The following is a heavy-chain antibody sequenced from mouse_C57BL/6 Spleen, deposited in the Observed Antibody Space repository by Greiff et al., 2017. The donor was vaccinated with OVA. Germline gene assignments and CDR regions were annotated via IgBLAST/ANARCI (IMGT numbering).Heavy chain of an antibody. CDR1: GYTFTSYW. Sequence: QVQLKQPGAELVMPGASVKLSCKASGYTFTSYWMHWVKQRPGQGLEWIGEIDPSDSYTNYNQKFKGKSTLTVDKSSSTAYMQLSSLTSEDSAVYYCARSYGSSLYFDYWGQGTTLTVSS. D-gene: IGHD1-1*01. CDR2: IDPSDSYT. V-gene: IGHV1-69*01. CDR3: ARSYGSSLYFDY. J-gene: IGHJ2*01.